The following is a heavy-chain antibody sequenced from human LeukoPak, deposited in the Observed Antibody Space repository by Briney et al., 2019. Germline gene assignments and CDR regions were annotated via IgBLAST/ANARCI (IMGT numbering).Heavy chain of an antibody. V-gene: IGHV3-48*03. Sequence: PGGSLGLSCAASGFTFSSYEMNWVRQAPGKGLEWVSYISSSGSTIYYADSVKGRFTISRDNAKNSLYLQMNSLRAEDTAVYYCARDRGSGWYVDYWGQGTLVTVSS. CDR1: GFTFSSYE. J-gene: IGHJ4*02. CDR2: ISSSGSTI. D-gene: IGHD6-19*01. CDR3: ARDRGSGWYVDY.